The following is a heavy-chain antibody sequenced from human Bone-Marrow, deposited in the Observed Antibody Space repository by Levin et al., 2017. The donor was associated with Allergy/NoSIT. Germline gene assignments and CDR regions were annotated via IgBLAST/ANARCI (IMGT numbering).Heavy chain of an antibody. D-gene: IGHD3-9*01. CDR1: GFSLSPPGMS. V-gene: IGHV2-70*19. CDR2: INWDDDK. Sequence: SGPTLVKPPQTLTLTCTFSGFSLSPPGMSVSWLRQSPGKALEWLALINWDDDKHYSPSLRTRLTISMDTSKKQVVLTVTNMDPMDTATYSCARSNDILTGAYSGYYFDFWGQGTLVTVSS. J-gene: IGHJ4*02. CDR3: ARSNDILTGAYSGYYFDF.